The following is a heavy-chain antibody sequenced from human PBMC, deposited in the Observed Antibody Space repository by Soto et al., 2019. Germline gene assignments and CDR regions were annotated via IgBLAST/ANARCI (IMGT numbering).Heavy chain of an antibody. CDR1: GGSISSYY. Sequence: SETLSLTCTVSGGSISSYYWSWIRQPPGKGLEWIGYIYYGGSTNYNPSLKSRVTISVDTSKNQFSLKLSSVTAADTAVYYCARSRGGYFDYWGQGTLVTVSS. CDR2: IYYGGST. V-gene: IGHV4-59*01. J-gene: IGHJ4*02. CDR3: ARSRGGYFDY. D-gene: IGHD3-16*01.